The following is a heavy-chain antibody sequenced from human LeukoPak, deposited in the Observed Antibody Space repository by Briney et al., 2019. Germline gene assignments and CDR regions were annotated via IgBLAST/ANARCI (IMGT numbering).Heavy chain of an antibody. CDR1: GFTLNMYS. CDR3: ARSNYDDPSRYGY. J-gene: IGHJ4*02. D-gene: IGHD3-16*01. CDR2: VPSRSTSI. V-gene: IGHV3-48*02. Sequence: GGSLRLSCAASGFTLNMYSLSWVRQPPGKGLEWVSYVPSRSTSIHYADSVKGRFTVSRDSAKNTLYLQMNSLRDEDTAIYYCARSNYDDPSRYGYWGQGTLVFVSS.